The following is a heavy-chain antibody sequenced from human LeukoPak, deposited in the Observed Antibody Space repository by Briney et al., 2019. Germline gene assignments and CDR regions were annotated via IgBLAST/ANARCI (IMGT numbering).Heavy chain of an antibody. D-gene: IGHD3-22*01. CDR2: RWYDGSNK. V-gene: IGHV3-33*06. CDR1: GFTVSSNY. J-gene: IGHJ4*02. Sequence: GGSLRLSCAASGFTVSSNYMSWVRQAPGKGLGWVAVRWYDGSNKYYADSVKGRFTISRDNSKNTLYLNMTSLRAEDTAVYYCPKDRGYYDSFPDYWGQGTLVTVSS. CDR3: PKDRGYYDSFPDY.